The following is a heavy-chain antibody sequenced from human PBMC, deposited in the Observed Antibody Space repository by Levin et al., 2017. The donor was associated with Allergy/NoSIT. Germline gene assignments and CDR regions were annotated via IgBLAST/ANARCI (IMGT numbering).Heavy chain of an antibody. CDR1: GFSLKTSGVN. V-gene: IGHV2-5*02. CDR3: VHNSWFDP. Sequence: SGPTLVKPTQTLTLTCTLSGFSLKTSGVNVGWVRQAPGKALEWLAVIYWDDDKRYSPSLKSRLTVTKDTSNNQVVLTMTNMDPVDTGTYYCVHNSWFDPWGQGTLVTVSS. J-gene: IGHJ5*02. CDR2: IYWDDDK.